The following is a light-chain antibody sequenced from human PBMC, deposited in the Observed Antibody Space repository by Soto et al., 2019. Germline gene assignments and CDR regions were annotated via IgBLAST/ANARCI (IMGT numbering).Light chain of an antibody. Sequence: DIQMTQSPSSLSASVGDRVTITCRASQTISTYLNWYQQKPGKAPKLLIFTTSTLQSGVPSRFSGSGSGTDFTLTISNPQPEDSATYYCQQSYSTPLTFGGGTKVEIK. CDR2: TTS. V-gene: IGKV1-39*01. CDR1: QTISTY. J-gene: IGKJ4*01. CDR3: QQSYSTPLT.